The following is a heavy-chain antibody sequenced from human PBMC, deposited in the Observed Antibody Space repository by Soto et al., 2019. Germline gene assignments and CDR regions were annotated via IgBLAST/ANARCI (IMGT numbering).Heavy chain of an antibody. Sequence: EAQLLESGGGLVQPGGSLRLSCAASGFTFSSYAMSWVRQAPGKGLEWVSAIRGSGGSTYYADSVKGRFTISRDNSKNTLYLPMNSLRAEDTAVYYCFSSRWHLYYYYGMDVWGQGTTVTVSS. CDR3: FSSRWHLYYYYGMDV. CDR1: GFTFSSYA. J-gene: IGHJ6*02. V-gene: IGHV3-23*01. CDR2: IRGSGGST. D-gene: IGHD6-13*01.